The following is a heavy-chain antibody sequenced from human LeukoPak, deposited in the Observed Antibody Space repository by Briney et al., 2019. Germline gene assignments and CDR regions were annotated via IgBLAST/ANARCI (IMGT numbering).Heavy chain of an antibody. CDR2: IGTSDSTI. V-gene: IGHV3-11*01. J-gene: IGHJ6*02. Sequence: GALRLSCAASGFVFSDYFMSWIRQAPGKGLEWISYIGTSDSTIYYADSVKGRFTISRDNARNSLYLQMNSLRAEDTAVYYCASRYNWKSSFYYGLDVWGQGTTATVSS. D-gene: IGHD1-20*01. CDR3: ASRYNWKSSFYYGLDV. CDR1: GFVFSDYF.